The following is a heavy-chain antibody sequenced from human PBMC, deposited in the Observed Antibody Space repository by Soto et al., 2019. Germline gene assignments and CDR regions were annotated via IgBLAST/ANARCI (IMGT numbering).Heavy chain of an antibody. Sequence: QMQLVESGGGVVQPGRSLRLSCAASGFTFSSYGMHWVRQAPGKGLEWVAVISYDGSNKYYADSVKGRFTISRDNSKNTLYLQMNSLRAEDTAVYYCAKDYYDSSGYSGSFFDYWGQGTLVTVSS. CDR2: ISYDGSNK. J-gene: IGHJ4*02. V-gene: IGHV3-30*18. CDR1: GFTFSSYG. D-gene: IGHD3-22*01. CDR3: AKDYYDSSGYSGSFFDY.